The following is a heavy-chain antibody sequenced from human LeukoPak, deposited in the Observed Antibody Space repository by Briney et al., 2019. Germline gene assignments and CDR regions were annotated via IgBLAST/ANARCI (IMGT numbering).Heavy chain of an antibody. CDR2: IYTSGST. V-gene: IGHV4-61*02. D-gene: IGHD4/OR15-4a*01. Sequence: SETLSLTCTVSGGSISSGSYYWSWIRQPAGKGLEWIGRIYTSGSTNYNPSLKSRVTISVDTSKNQFSLKLSSVIAADTAVYYCARALYGGNPVGDAEYFQHWGQGTLVTVSS. CDR1: GGSISSGSYY. J-gene: IGHJ1*01. CDR3: ARALYGGNPVGDAEYFQH.